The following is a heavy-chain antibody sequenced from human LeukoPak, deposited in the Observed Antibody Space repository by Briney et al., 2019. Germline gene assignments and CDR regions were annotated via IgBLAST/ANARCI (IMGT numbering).Heavy chain of an antibody. Sequence: PGGSLRLSCAASRVTFSNAWMRSGRQAPGKGLEWVSSISRSSLYIYYADSVKGRFTISRDNAKNSLYLQMNSLRAEDTDVYYCARELGDGSGTYYAYGMDVWGQGTTVTVSS. CDR3: ARELGDGSGTYYAYGMDV. CDR2: ISRSSLYI. D-gene: IGHD3-10*01. J-gene: IGHJ6*02. CDR1: RVTFSNAW. V-gene: IGHV3-21*01.